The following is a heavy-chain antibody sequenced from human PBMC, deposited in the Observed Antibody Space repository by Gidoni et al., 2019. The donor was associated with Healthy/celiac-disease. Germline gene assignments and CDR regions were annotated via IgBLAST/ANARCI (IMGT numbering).Heavy chain of an antibody. D-gene: IGHD3-3*01. J-gene: IGHJ6*02. Sequence: QLQLQESGPGLVKPSETLYLTCTVSGGSISRSSYYWGWIRLPPGKGLEWIGSIYYSGSTYYNPSLKSRVTISVDTSKNQFSLKLSSVTAADTAVYYCARDTIFGVNYYYGMDVWGQGTTVTVSS. V-gene: IGHV4-39*07. CDR2: IYYSGST. CDR3: ARDTIFGVNYYYGMDV. CDR1: GGSISRSSYY.